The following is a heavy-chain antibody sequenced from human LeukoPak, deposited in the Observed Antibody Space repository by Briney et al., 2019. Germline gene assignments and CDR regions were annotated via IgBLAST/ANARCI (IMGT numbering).Heavy chain of an antibody. V-gene: IGHV3-23*01. D-gene: IGHD4-17*01. Sequence: GGSLRLSCAASGFTFSSYAMTWVRQAPGRGLEWVSIVSASGDRTSYADSVKGRFTISRDNAKNTLYLQMNSLRAEDSAVYYCARTYDDYAAFDYWGRGTLVTVSS. J-gene: IGHJ4*02. CDR1: GFTFSSYA. CDR2: VSASGDRT. CDR3: ARTYDDYAAFDY.